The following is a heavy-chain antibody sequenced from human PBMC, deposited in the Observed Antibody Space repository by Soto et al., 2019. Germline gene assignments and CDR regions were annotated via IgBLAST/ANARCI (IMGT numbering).Heavy chain of an antibody. V-gene: IGHV3-7*01. D-gene: IGHD2-2*01. J-gene: IGHJ6*02. CDR2: IKQDGSEK. CDR1: GFTFRSYL. CDR3: ARVRGIVVVPGARHYYGMDV. Sequence: LRLSCAASGFTFRSYLMSWVRQAPGKGLEWVANIKQDGSEKYYVDSVKGRFTISRDNAKNSLYLQMNSLRAEDTAVYYCARVRGIVVVPGARHYYGMDVWGQGTTVTVSS.